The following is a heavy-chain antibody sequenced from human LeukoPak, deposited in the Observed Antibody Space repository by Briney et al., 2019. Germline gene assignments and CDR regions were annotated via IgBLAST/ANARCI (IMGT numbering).Heavy chain of an antibody. CDR2: IYHSGST. CDR1: GGSISSYY. CDR3: ARHGPGYSYGSRDAFDI. D-gene: IGHD5-18*01. Sequence: PSETLSLTCTVSGGSISSYYWSWIRQPPGKGLEWIGEIYHSGSTNYNPSLKSRVTISVDKSKNQFSLKLSSVTAADTAVYYCARHGPGYSYGSRDAFDIWGQGTMVTVSS. J-gene: IGHJ3*02. V-gene: IGHV4-59*08.